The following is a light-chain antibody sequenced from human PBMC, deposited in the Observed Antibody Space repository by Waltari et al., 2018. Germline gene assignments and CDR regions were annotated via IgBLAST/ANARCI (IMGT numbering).Light chain of an antibody. Sequence: EIVLTQSPAILSFSPGERATLSCRASQSVGTYLAWYQQRPGQSPRLLIYDASYSATGIPGRVSGSGSETDFTLTISSLQPEDFAVYYCQQRRSWPLTFGGGTRVQI. CDR3: QQRRSWPLT. V-gene: IGKV3-11*01. CDR1: QSVGTY. CDR2: DAS. J-gene: IGKJ4*01.